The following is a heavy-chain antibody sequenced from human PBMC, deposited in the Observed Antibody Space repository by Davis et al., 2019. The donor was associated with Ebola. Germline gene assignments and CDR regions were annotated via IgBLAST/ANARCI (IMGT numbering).Heavy chain of an antibody. CDR2: VYYSGST. CDR3: ATTQDDNWYDVAFDI. CDR1: GGSISGSL. Sequence: SETLSLTCIVSGGSISGSLWSWWSWIRQSPGKQLEWIGYVYYSGSTNYNPSLKSRVTISVDTSKNQFSLNLSSVTAADTAVYYCATTQDDNWYDVAFDIWGQGTVVTVSS. D-gene: IGHD1-1*01. J-gene: IGHJ3*02. V-gene: IGHV4-59*01.